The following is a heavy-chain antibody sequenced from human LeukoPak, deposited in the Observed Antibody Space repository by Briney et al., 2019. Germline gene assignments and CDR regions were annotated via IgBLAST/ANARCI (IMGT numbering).Heavy chain of an antibody. Sequence: SETLSLTCAVYGGSFSGYYWSWIRQPPGKGLEWIGEINHSGSTNYNPSLKSRVTISVDTSNNQFSLKLSSVTAADTAVYYCARTFGGYDSFRFDPWGQGTLVTVSS. D-gene: IGHD5-12*01. CDR2: INHSGST. V-gene: IGHV4-34*01. J-gene: IGHJ5*02. CDR1: GGSFSGYY. CDR3: ARTFGGYDSFRFDP.